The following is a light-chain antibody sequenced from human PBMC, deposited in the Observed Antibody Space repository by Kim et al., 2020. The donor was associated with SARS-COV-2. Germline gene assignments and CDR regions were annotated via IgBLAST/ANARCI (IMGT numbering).Light chain of an antibody. V-gene: IGKV1-17*01. CDR3: LQHNTYPVT. CDR2: GAS. Sequence: ASVGDRVTITCRASQDIRSDLGWYQQKPGRAPKRLIYGASSLQSGVPSRFSGSGSGTEFTLTISSLQPEDFATYFCLQHNTYPVTFGRGTQVEIK. J-gene: IGKJ5*01. CDR1: QDIRSD.